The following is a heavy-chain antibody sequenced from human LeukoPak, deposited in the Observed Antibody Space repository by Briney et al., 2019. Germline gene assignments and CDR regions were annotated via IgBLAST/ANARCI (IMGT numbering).Heavy chain of an antibody. Sequence: GSLRLSCSASGFAFSNFAMSWVRQAPGKGLEWVSAMSGSGYYTYYVESVKGRFTISRDNSKNTLYLHMNSLRADDTAVYYCAKMEGQRLYDYCMDVWGRGTTVTVSS. CDR3: AKMEGQRLYDYCMDV. CDR2: MSGSGYYT. V-gene: IGHV3-23*01. J-gene: IGHJ6*03. D-gene: IGHD3-3*01. CDR1: GFAFSNFA.